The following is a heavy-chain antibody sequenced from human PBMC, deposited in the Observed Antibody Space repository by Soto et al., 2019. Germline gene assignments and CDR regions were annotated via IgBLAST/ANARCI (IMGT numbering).Heavy chain of an antibody. J-gene: IGHJ4*02. CDR2: IKQDESEK. CDR1: GFTFSRYW. Sequence: EVQLVESGGGLVQPGGSLRLSCAASGFTFSRYWMTWVRQAPGKGLEWVANIKQDESEKYYVDSVKGRFTISRDNAENSLYLQMNSLRVEDTAVYYCTRDDHYSSQDWGQGTLVTVSS. CDR3: TRDDHYSSQD. D-gene: IGHD6-13*01. V-gene: IGHV3-7*05.